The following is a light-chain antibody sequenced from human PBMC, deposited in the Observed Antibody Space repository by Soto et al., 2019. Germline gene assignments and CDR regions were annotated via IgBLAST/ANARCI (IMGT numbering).Light chain of an antibody. CDR3: QQYGSSPLT. Sequence: EFVLTQSPGTLSLSPGERATLSCRASQSVSSSYLAWYQQKPGQAPRLLIYGASSRATGIPDRFSGSGSGTDFTLTIRRLEPEDCAVYYFQQYGSSPLTFGGGTKVEIK. CDR2: GAS. V-gene: IGKV3-20*01. J-gene: IGKJ4*01. CDR1: QSVSSSY.